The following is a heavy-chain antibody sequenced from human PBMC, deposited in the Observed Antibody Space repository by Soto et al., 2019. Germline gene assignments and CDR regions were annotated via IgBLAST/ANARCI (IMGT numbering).Heavy chain of an antibody. D-gene: IGHD5-12*01. CDR2: IWYDGSNK. Sequence: QVRLVESGGVVVQPGRSLRLSCSASVFTFRNFGFHWVRKAPGKGLEWVALIWYDGSNKYYAESLKGRVSISRDNSKNTLYLEMKSLRFEDTAVYYCARDGDIHGGPPPKNYAMDVWGQGTTVTVSS. CDR3: ARDGDIHGGPPPKNYAMDV. J-gene: IGHJ6*02. V-gene: IGHV3-33*08. CDR1: VFTFRNFG.